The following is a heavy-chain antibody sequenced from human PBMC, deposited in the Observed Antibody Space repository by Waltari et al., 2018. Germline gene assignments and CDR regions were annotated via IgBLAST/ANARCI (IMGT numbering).Heavy chain of an antibody. Sequence: EVQLVESGGGLVKPGGSLRLSCEASGFTFRSYTMNGVRQAPGKGLEWVASSRSDSSSIYDADSVRGRFTISRDNAKKSLYLQMSSLRAEVTAVYYCARDPAAVVPDVYYMDVWGKGTTVTVSS. J-gene: IGHJ6*03. V-gene: IGHV3-21*01. CDR3: ARDPAAVVPDVYYMDV. CDR1: GFTFRSYT. CDR2: SRSDSSSI. D-gene: IGHD2-2*01.